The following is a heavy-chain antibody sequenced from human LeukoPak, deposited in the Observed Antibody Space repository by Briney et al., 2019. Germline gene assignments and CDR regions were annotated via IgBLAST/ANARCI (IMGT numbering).Heavy chain of an antibody. CDR1: GFIFDDYA. CDR3: ARDWGELNYYDSSGYYYPNDY. V-gene: IGHV3-9*01. D-gene: IGHD3-22*01. CDR2: ISWHSGGI. Sequence: QPGGSLRLSCAASGFIFDDYAMHWVRQAPGKGLEWVSSISWHSGGIDYADSVKGRFTISRDNAKNSLYLQMNSLRAEDTAVYYCARDWGELNYYDSSGYYYPNDYWGQGTLVTVSS. J-gene: IGHJ4*02.